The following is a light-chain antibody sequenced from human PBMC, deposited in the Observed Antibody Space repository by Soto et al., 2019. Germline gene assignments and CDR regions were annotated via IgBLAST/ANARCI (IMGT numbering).Light chain of an antibody. Sequence: QSALTQPASVSGSPGQSITISCTGTSSDVGGYNYVSWYQQHPGKAPKLMIYEVSNRPSGISTRFSGSKSGNTASLTISGLQAEDEADYYCCSYTTTSTFVFGGGTKLTVL. CDR2: EVS. CDR3: CSYTTTSTFV. V-gene: IGLV2-14*01. CDR1: SSDVGGYNY. J-gene: IGLJ2*01.